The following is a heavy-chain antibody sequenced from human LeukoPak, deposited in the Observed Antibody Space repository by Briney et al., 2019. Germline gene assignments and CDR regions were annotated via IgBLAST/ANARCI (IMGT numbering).Heavy chain of an antibody. Sequence: ASVKVSCKASGYTFTSYHMHWVRQAPGQGLEWMGIINPSGGSTNYAQKFQGRVTMTRDMSTSTVYMGLSSLRSEDTAIYYCAKEAVTIFGLVRTQTTKHPHRFDPWGQGTLVTVSS. J-gene: IGHJ5*02. CDR1: GYTFTSYH. D-gene: IGHD3-3*01. V-gene: IGHV1-46*01. CDR3: AKEAVTIFGLVRTQTTKHPHRFDP. CDR2: INPSGGST.